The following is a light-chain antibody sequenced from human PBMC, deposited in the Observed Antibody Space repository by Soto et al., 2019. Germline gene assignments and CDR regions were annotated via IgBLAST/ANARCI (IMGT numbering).Light chain of an antibody. CDR1: SSDVGIYNY. CDR2: EVS. J-gene: IGLJ1*01. Sequence: QSALTQPASVSGSPGQSIAISCTGSSSDVGIYNYVSWYQQHPGTVPKLIIYEVSNRPSGVSNRFSGSKSGNTASLTISGLQAEDEADYYCSSYTTSSTRVFGTGTKVTVL. CDR3: SSYTTSSTRV. V-gene: IGLV2-14*01.